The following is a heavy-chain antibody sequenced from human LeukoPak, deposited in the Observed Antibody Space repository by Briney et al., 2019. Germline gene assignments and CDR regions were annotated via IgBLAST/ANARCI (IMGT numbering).Heavy chain of an antibody. CDR2: IYYSGST. D-gene: IGHD7-27*01. V-gene: IGHV4-30-4*08. CDR1: GGSISSGDYY. J-gene: IGHJ4*02. CDR3: ARAGPNWDFDY. Sequence: SETLSLTCAVSGGSISSGDYYWSWIRQPPGKGLEWIGYIYYSGSTYYNPSLKSRVTISVDTSKNQFSLKLSSVTAADTAVYYCARAGPNWDFDYWGQGTLVTVSS.